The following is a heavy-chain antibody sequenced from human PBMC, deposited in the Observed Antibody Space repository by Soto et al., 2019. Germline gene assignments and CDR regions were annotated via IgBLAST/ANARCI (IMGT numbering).Heavy chain of an antibody. V-gene: IGHV3-33*01. D-gene: IGHD3-9*01. CDR1: GFTFSSYG. CDR2: IWYDGSNK. CDR3: ARDIRYFVLYYYYYYGMDV. J-gene: IGHJ6*02. Sequence: HLGGSLRLSCAASGFTFSSYGMHWVRQAPGKGLEWVAVIWYDGSNKYYADSVKGRFTISRDNSKNTLYLQMNSLRAEDTAVYYCARDIRYFVLYYYYYYGMDVWGQGTTVTVSS.